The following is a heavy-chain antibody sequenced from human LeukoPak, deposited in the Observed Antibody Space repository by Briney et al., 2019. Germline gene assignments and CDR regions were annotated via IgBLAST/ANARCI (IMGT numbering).Heavy chain of an antibody. CDR3: ARRKAATFGMDV. CDR1: GDSVSNNSAT. J-gene: IGHJ6*02. CDR2: TYYRSKWYN. V-gene: IGHV6-1*01. D-gene: IGHD6-13*01. Sequence: SQTLSLTCAISGDSVSNNSATWIWLRQSPSRGLVWLGRTYYRSKWYNDYAVSMKSRITINPDTSKNQFSLQLTSVTPEDTAVYYCARRKAATFGMDVWGQGTTVTVSS.